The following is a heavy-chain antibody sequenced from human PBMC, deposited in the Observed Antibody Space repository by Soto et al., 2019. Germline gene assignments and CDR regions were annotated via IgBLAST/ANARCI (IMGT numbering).Heavy chain of an antibody. V-gene: IGHV4-30-4*01. CDR3: ARAQAPMGSGSYYKFDY. D-gene: IGHD3-10*01. J-gene: IGHJ4*02. CDR2: IYYSGST. CDR1: GGSISSGDYY. Sequence: KSSETLSLTCTVPGGSISSGDYYWSWIRQPPGKGLEWIGYIYYSGSTYYNPSLKSRVTISVDTSKNQFSLKLSSVTAADTAVYYCARAQAPMGSGSYYKFDYWGQGTLVTVSS.